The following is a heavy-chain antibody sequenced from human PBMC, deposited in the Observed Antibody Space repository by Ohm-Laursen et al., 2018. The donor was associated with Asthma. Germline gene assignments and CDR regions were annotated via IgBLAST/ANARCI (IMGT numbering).Heavy chain of an antibody. D-gene: IGHD6-13*01. CDR3: ARGSSSWADLGGV. CDR2: MNPNSGNT. J-gene: IGHJ4*02. V-gene: IGHV1-8*01. Sequence: ASVKVSCKVSGYTFTSYAINWVRQATGQGLEWMGWMNPNSGNTGYAQKFQGRVTMTRNTSISTAYMELSSLRSEDTAVYYCARGSSSWADLGGVWGQGTLVTVSS. CDR1: GYTFTSYA.